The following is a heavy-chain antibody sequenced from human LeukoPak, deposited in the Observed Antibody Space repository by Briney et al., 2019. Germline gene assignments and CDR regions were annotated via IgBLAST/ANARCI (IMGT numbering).Heavy chain of an antibody. CDR3: ARQEYSSGWYKKDAFDI. D-gene: IGHD6-19*01. J-gene: IGHJ3*02. Sequence: SETLSLTCTVSGGPISSYYWSWIRQPPGKGLEWIGYIYYSGSTNYNPSLKSRVTISVDTSKNQFSLKLSSVTAADTAVYYCARQEYSSGWYKKDAFDIWGQGTMVTVSS. CDR2: IYYSGST. CDR1: GGPISSYY. V-gene: IGHV4-59*08.